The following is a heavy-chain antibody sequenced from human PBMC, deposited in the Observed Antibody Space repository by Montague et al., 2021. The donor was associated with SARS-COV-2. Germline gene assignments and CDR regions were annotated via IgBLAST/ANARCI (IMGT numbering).Heavy chain of an antibody. D-gene: IGHD3-10*01. CDR2: IDWDDDK. J-gene: IGHJ6*02. CDR3: ARMPVLLWFGELGYYGMDV. Sequence: PALVKPTQTLTLTCTFSGFSLSTSGMCVSWIRQPSGKALEWLALIDWDDDKYYSTSLKTRLTISKDTSKNQVVLTMTNMDPVDTATYYCARMPVLLWFGELGYYGMDVWGQGTTVTVSS. V-gene: IGHV2-70*01. CDR1: GFSLSTSGMC.